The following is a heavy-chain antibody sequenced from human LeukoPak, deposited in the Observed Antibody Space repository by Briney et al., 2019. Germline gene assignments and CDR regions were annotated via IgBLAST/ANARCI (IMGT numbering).Heavy chain of an antibody. CDR1: GGSISSYY. CDR2: IYYSGST. Sequence: SETLSLTCTVSGGSISSYYWSWIRQPPGKGLEWIGYIYYSGSTNYNPSLKSRVTISVDTSKDQFSLKLSSVTAADTAVYYCARMATVVANFDYWGQGTLVTVPS. D-gene: IGHD4-23*01. V-gene: IGHV4-59*08. CDR3: ARMATVVANFDY. J-gene: IGHJ4*02.